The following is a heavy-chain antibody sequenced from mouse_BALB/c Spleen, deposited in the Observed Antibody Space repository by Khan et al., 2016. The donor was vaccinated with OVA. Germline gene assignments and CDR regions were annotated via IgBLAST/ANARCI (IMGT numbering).Heavy chain of an antibody. CDR1: GFSLTSYG. V-gene: IGHV2-9*02. Sequence: QVQLVESGPGLVAPSQSLSITCTVSGFSLTSYGVHWVRQPPGKGLEWLGLIWAGGSTNYNSALLSRLIISYDNSKGQVFLKMNSLQNDDTAMYYCAYVMDIWGQGTTVTVSS. CDR3: AYVMDI. CDR2: IWAGGST. J-gene: IGHJ4*01.